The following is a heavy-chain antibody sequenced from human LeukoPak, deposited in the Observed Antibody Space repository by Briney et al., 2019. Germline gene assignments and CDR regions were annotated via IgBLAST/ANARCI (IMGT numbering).Heavy chain of an antibody. J-gene: IGHJ4*02. D-gene: IGHD5-24*01. CDR1: GGSISTYY. CDR3: ARRGDGYNLYFDY. CDR2: IYINGNT. Sequence: SETLSLTCTVSGGSISTYYWTWIRQPAGKGLEWIGRIYINGNTNYNPSLKSRVTMSVDTSKNQFSLKLSSVTAADTAVYYCARRGDGYNLYFDYWGQGTLVTVSS. V-gene: IGHV4-4*07.